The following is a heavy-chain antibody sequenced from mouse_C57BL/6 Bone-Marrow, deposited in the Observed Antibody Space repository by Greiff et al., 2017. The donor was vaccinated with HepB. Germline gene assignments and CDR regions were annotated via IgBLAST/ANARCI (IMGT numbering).Heavy chain of an antibody. D-gene: IGHD1-1*01. CDR2: IYPGDGDT. V-gene: IGHV1-82*01. CDR3: ADYYGSSPFAY. J-gene: IGHJ3*01. CDR1: GYAFSSSW. Sequence: QVQLKQSGPELVKPGASVKISCKASGYAFSSSWMNWVKQRPGKGLERIGRIYPGDGDTNYNGKFKGKATLTADKSSSTAYMQLSSLTSEDSAVYFCADYYGSSPFAYWGQGTLVTVSA.